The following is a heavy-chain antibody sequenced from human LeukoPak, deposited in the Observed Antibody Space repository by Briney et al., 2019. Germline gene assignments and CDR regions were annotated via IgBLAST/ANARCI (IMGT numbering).Heavy chain of an antibody. V-gene: IGHV1-2*02. CDR2: INPNSGGT. Sequence: ASVKVSCKSSGYTFSGYFLHWVRQAPGQALEWMGWINPNSGGTNYAQKFQGRVTMTRDTSISTAYMELSSLISDDTAVYYCATLGVLTVTTFDFWGQGTLVTVSS. J-gene: IGHJ4*02. CDR1: GYTFSGYF. D-gene: IGHD4/OR15-4a*01. CDR3: ATLGVLTVTTFDF.